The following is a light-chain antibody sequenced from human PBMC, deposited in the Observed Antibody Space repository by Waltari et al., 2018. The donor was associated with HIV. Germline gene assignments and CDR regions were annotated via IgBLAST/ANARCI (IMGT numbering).Light chain of an antibody. Sequence: QSVLTQPPSASGTPGQRVTISCSGSSSHIGTHSVYWCQQLPGQTPKLLIYRSNQRPSGVPDRFSGSKSGTSGSLAISGLRSEDEADYYCAAWDDSLRGWVFGGGTKLTVL. V-gene: IGLV1-47*01. J-gene: IGLJ3*02. CDR3: AAWDDSLRGWV. CDR1: SSHIGTHS. CDR2: RSN.